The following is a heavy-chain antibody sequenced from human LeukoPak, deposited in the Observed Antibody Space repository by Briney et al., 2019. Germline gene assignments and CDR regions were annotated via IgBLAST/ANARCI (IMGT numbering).Heavy chain of an antibody. Sequence: PSETLSLTCAVYGGSFSGHYWGWMRQPPGKGLEYIGEISHNEGTNYNPSLKSRVTMSVDTSKNEISLKLTSVTAADTAVYYCARGKNWFDPWGPGTLVTVSS. J-gene: IGHJ5*02. CDR3: ARGKNWFDP. CDR2: ISHNEGT. V-gene: IGHV4-34*01. CDR1: GGSFSGHY.